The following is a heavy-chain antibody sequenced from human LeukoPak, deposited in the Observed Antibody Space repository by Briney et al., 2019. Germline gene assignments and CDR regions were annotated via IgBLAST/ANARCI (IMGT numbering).Heavy chain of an antibody. CDR3: ARSHGSGSYYNLNDY. J-gene: IGHJ4*02. Sequence: SETLSLTCTVSGGSISSYYWSWIRQPAGKGLEWIGRIYTSGSTNYNPSLKSRVTMSVDTSKNQFSLKLSSVTAADTAVYYCARSHGSGSYYNLNDYWGQGTLVTVSS. CDR1: GGSISSYY. D-gene: IGHD3-10*01. CDR2: IYTSGST. V-gene: IGHV4-4*07.